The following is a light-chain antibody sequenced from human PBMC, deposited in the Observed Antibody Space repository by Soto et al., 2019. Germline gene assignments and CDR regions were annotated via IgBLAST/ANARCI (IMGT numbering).Light chain of an antibody. V-gene: IGLV2-14*01. CDR3: CSYSGDSSSYV. Sequence: QTVLTHPASVSWSPGQSITISFTGTSSYICAYDYFSWYGQHPGQAPKLMIYEVTNRPSVISSRFSGSKSGNTASLTISGLKAEDEADYYCCSYSGDSSSYVFGSGTKVTV. CDR1: SSYICAYDY. CDR2: EVT. J-gene: IGLJ1*01.